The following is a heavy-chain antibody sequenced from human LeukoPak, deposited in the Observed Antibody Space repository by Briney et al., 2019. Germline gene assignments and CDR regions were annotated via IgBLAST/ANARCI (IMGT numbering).Heavy chain of an antibody. D-gene: IGHD6-13*01. CDR3: ARDRREQLVYNFDY. V-gene: IGHV4-30-4*01. CDR2: IYYSGAA. CDR1: GGSISSGDYF. Sequence: PSETLSLTCTVSGGSISSGDYFWSWIRLPPGKGLEWIGYIYYSGAAYYSPSLKSRATISVDTSKNQFSLKLSSVTAADTAVYYCARDRREQLVYNFDYWGQGTLVTVSS. J-gene: IGHJ4*02.